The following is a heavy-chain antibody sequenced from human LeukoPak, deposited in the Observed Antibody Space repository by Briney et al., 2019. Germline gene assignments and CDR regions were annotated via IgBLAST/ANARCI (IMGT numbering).Heavy chain of an antibody. D-gene: IGHD4-11*01. V-gene: IGHV1-8*01. Sequence: ASVTVSFKASGYTFTSYDINWVRQATGQGLGWMGWMNPNSGNTGYAQKFQGRVTMTRNTSISTAYMELSSLRSEDTAVYYCARDGSNSEDGWFDPWGQGTLVTVSS. CDR2: MNPNSGNT. J-gene: IGHJ5*02. CDR3: ARDGSNSEDGWFDP. CDR1: GYTFTSYD.